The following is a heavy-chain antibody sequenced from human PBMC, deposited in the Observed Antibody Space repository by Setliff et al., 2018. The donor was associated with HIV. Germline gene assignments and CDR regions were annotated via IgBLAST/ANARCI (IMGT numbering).Heavy chain of an antibody. D-gene: IGHD3-10*01. CDR3: ARSVIGYYYYGMDV. V-gene: IGHV3-30*04. CDR2: ISYDGTSK. J-gene: IGHJ6*02. CDR1: RFTFSDYT. Sequence: GGSLRLSCAASRFTFSDYTMHWVRQAPGKGLEWVASISYDGTSKHYADSVEGRFTISRDNSKNTLYLQMNSLRAEDTAVYYCARSVIGYYYYGMDVWGQGTLVTVS.